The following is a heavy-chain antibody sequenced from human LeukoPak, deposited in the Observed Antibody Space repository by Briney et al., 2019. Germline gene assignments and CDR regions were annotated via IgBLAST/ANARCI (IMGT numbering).Heavy chain of an antibody. J-gene: IGHJ3*01. CDR1: GFTFTSYG. D-gene: IGHD3/OR15-3a*01. CDR2: IRHDGNDK. Sequence: PGGSLRLSCVASGFTFTSYGMHWVRQAPGKGLEWVALIRHDGNDKYYAETVKGRFTISRDNSKNTMYLQMGSLRPEDMGVYYCARAFRPASDPHDFYDFWGRGTTVTVSS. CDR3: ARAFRPASDPHDFYDF. V-gene: IGHV3-30*02.